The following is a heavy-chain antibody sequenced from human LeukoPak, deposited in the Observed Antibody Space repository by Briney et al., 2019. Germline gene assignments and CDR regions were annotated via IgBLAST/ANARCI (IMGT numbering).Heavy chain of an antibody. CDR1: GYSISSGYY. J-gene: IGHJ4*02. V-gene: IGHV4-38-2*02. Sequence: SETLSLTCTVSGYSISSGYYWGWIRQPPGKGLEWIGSIYHSGSTYYNPSLKSRVTISVDTSKNQFSLKLSSVTAADTAVYYCARDDSGGYLYWGQGTLVTVSS. CDR2: IYHSGST. D-gene: IGHD1-1*01. CDR3: ARDDSGGYLY.